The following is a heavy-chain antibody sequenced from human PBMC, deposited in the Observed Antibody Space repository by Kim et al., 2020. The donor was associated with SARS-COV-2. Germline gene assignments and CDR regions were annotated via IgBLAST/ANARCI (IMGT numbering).Heavy chain of an antibody. CDR2: INPSGGST. CDR1: GYTFTSYY. V-gene: IGHV1-46*01. CDR3: ARGGPDYSDSSGYETQKGGYSFGS. Sequence: ASVKVSCKASGYTFTSYYMHWVRQAPGQGLEWMGIINPSGGSTSYAQKFQGRVTMTRDTSTSTVYMELSSLRSEDTAVYYCARGGPDYSDSSGYETQKGGYSFGSWGQGTLVTVSS. D-gene: IGHD3-22*01. J-gene: IGHJ4*02.